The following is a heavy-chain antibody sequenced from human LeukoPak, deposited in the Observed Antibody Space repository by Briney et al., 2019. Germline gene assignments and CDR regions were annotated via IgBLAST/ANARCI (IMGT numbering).Heavy chain of an antibody. J-gene: IGHJ4*02. Sequence: PSETLSLTCTVSGGSISSSSYYWGWIRQPPGKGLEWIGSIYYSGSTNYNPSLKSRVTISVDTSKNQFSLKLSSVTAADTAVYYCARGRGYYYGSGSPYWGQGTLVTVSS. V-gene: IGHV4-39*07. CDR1: GGSISSSSYY. CDR2: IYYSGST. CDR3: ARGRGYYYGSGSPY. D-gene: IGHD3-10*01.